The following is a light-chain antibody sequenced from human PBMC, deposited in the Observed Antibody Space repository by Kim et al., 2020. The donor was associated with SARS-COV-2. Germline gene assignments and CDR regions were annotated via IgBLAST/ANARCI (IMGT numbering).Light chain of an antibody. CDR1: QSLVYSDGNTY. CDR3: MQGIHPIT. Sequence: QPAYISCMSSQSLVYSDGNTYLNWLQQRPGQSPRRLIYKVSNRDSGVPDRFSGSGSGTDFTLKISRVEAEDVGVYYCMQGIHPITFGQGTRLEIK. J-gene: IGKJ5*01. CDR2: KVS. V-gene: IGKV2-30*01.